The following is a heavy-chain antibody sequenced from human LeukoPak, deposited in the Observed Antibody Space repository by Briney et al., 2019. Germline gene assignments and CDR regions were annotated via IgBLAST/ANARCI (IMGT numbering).Heavy chain of an antibody. CDR3: ARGNDGSGSPSYYFYYMDV. D-gene: IGHD3-10*01. CDR1: GYTFTGYY. V-gene: IGHV1-2*02. CDR2: INPNSGGT. Sequence: GASVKVSCKASGYTFTGYYMHWVRQAPGQGLEWMGWINPNSGGTNYAQKFQGRVTMTRDTSISTAYMELSRLRSDDTAVYYCARGNDGSGSPSYYFYYMDVWGKGTTVTIPS. J-gene: IGHJ6*03.